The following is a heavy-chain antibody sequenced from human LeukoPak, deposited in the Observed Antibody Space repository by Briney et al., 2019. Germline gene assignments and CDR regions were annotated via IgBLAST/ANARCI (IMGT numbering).Heavy chain of an antibody. Sequence: PSETLSLTCTVSGGSISSYYWRWIRQPPGKGLEWIGYIYYSGSTKYNPSLKSRVTTSVDTSKNQFSLKLSSVTAADTAVYYCARVGSSGWPNWFDPWGQGTLVTVSS. CDR3: ARVGSSGWPNWFDP. CDR2: IYYSGST. V-gene: IGHV4-59*01. D-gene: IGHD6-19*01. CDR1: GGSISSYY. J-gene: IGHJ5*02.